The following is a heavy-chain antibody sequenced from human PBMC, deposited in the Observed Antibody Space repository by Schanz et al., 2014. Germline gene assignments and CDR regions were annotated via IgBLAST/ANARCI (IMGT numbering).Heavy chain of an antibody. Sequence: EVQLLESGGGLVQPGGSLRLSCAASGFTFNSYAMTWVRQAPGKGLEWVSSISHSGGSKYYADSVKGRFTISRDNSRNTLYLQMNSLRTEDTAVYYCAKDPSHGDYDYYFDYWGQGTLVTVSS. D-gene: IGHD3-22*01. CDR3: AKDPSHGDYDYYFDY. J-gene: IGHJ4*02. CDR2: ISHSGGSK. V-gene: IGHV3-23*01. CDR1: GFTFNSYA.